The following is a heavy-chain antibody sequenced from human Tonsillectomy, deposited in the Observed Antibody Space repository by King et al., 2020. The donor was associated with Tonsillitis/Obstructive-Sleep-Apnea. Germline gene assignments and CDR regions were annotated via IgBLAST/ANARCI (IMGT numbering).Heavy chain of an antibody. J-gene: IGHJ3*02. Sequence: QLVQSGAEVKKPGSSVKVSCKASGGIFSSYAISWVRQAPGQGLEWMGGIIPIFGTANYAQKFQGRITITADESTSTAYMELSSLRSEDTAVYYCARVTGIAVPDEGAFDIWGQGTMVTVSS. CDR3: ARVTGIAVPDEGAFDI. D-gene: IGHD6-19*01. CDR2: IIPIFGTA. CDR1: GGIFSSYA. V-gene: IGHV1-69*01.